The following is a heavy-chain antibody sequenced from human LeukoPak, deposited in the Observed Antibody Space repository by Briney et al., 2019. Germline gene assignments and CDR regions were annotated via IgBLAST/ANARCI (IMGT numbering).Heavy chain of an antibody. V-gene: IGHV3-7*03. CDR2: MKQDGREK. CDR1: GFTFTNYW. J-gene: IGHJ3*02. D-gene: IGHD1-1*01. Sequence: GGSLRLSCVASGFTFTNYWMTWVRQAPGKGLEWVANMKQDGREKYYVDSVKGRFTVSRDNAKNSLYLQMDSLRDEDTALYYCARGGLIQRHAFDIWGQGTMVTVSS. CDR3: ARGGLIQRHAFDI.